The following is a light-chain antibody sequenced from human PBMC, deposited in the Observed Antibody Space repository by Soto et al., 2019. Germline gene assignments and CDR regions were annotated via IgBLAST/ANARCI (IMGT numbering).Light chain of an antibody. CDR3: LQDYTYPWT. J-gene: IGKJ1*01. V-gene: IGKV1-6*01. CDR2: SAS. CDR1: QGIKND. Sequence: AIQMTQSPSSLSASVGDRVTITCRASQGIKNDLGWYQQRPGKAPKLLIYSASNLQSGVPSRFSGSGSGTDFTLTISSLQPEDFATYYCLQDYTYPWTFGQGTKVEIK.